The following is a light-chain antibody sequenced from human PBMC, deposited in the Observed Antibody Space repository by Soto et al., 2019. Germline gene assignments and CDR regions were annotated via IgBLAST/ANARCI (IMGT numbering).Light chain of an antibody. CDR2: DVS. Sequence: QSALTQPASVSGSPGQSITISCTGTSSDVGGYNYVSWYQQHPDKAPKLMIYDVSSRPSGVSNRFSGSKSGNTASLTISGLQAEDEADYYCSSYTSSSTLVLFGGGTKLTVL. V-gene: IGLV2-14*01. J-gene: IGLJ2*01. CDR1: SSDVGGYNY. CDR3: SSYTSSSTLVL.